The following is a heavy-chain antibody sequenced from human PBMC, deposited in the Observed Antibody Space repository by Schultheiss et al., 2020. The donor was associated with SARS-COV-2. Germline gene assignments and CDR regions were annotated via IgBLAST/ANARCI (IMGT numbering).Heavy chain of an antibody. J-gene: IGHJ4*02. CDR1: GFTFSSYA. D-gene: IGHD6-19*01. Sequence: GGSLRLSCAASGFTFSSYAMHWVRQALGKGLEYVSAISSNGGSTYYADSVKGRFTISRDNSKNTLYLQMNSLRAEDTAVYYCARDQSGWFDYWGQGTLVTVSS. V-gene: IGHV3-64*04. CDR3: ARDQSGWFDY. CDR2: ISSNGGST.